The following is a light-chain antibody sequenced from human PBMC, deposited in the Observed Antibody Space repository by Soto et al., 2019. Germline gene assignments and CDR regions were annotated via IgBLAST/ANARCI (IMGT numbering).Light chain of an antibody. CDR3: HSYDVSLSGPV. V-gene: IGLV1-40*01. J-gene: IGLJ2*01. CDR2: DNN. Sequence: QSVLTQPPSVSGAPGQRVTTSCTGSSSNIGAGYDVHWYQQLPGTAPKVLIYDNNSRPSGVPGRFSGSKSGTSASLAITGLQAEDEADYYCHSYDVSLSGPVFGGGTKLTVL. CDR1: SSNIGAGYD.